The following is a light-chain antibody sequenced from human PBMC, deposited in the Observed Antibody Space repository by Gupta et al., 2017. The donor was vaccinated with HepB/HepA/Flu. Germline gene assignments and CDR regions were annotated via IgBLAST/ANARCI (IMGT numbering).Light chain of an antibody. CDR2: YND. J-gene: IGLJ2*01. CDR3: AARDASSNGVV. V-gene: IGLV1-44*01. CDR1: SSNVGSKN. Sequence: QSVLTQSPSLSGTPGPRVTISCSGRSSNVGSKNVNWYQQLPGTAPKLLIYYNDGRLSGVPDRFSGAKSDTSASFAIIGLQAEDVADYYCAARDASSNGVVFGGGTKLTVL.